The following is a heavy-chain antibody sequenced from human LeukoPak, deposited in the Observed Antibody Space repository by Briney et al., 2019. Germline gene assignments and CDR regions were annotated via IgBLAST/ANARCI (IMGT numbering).Heavy chain of an antibody. V-gene: IGHV4-61*02. CDR2: IYTTGST. CDR1: GDSITSGSYY. Sequence: SETLSLTCTVSGDSITSGSYYWSWIRQPAGKGLEWIGRIYTTGSTSYNPSLKSRVTISLDMSKNQFSLKLSSVTAADTAVYYCARSRGYSSSWYKDYWGQGTLVTVSS. CDR3: ARSRGYSSSWYKDY. D-gene: IGHD6-13*01. J-gene: IGHJ4*02.